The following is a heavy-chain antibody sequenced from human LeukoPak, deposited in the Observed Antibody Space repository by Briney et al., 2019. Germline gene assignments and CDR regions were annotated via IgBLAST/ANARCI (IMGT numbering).Heavy chain of an antibody. CDR2: IYTSGST. V-gene: IGHV4-4*07. CDR3: ASGYYDILTGYTWGYFDY. CDR1: GGSISSYY. J-gene: IGHJ4*02. Sequence: TSETLSLTCTVSGGSISSYYWSWIRQPAGKGLEWIGRIYTSGSTNYNPSLKSRVTMSVDTSKNQFSLKLSSVTAADTAVYYCASGYYDILTGYTWGYFDYWGQGTLVTVSS. D-gene: IGHD3-9*01.